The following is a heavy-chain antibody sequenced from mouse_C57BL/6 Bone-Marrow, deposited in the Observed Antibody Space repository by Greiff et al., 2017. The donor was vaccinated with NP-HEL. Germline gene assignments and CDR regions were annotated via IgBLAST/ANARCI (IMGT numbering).Heavy chain of an antibody. D-gene: IGHD1-1*01. Sequence: QVQLQQPGAELVKPGASVKMSCKASGYTFTSYWITWVKQRPGQGLEWIGDIYPGSGSTNYNEKFKSTATLTVDTSSSTAYMQLSSLTSEDSAVYYCARRDYGAPYYAMDYWGQGTSVTVSS. J-gene: IGHJ4*01. CDR1: GYTFTSYW. V-gene: IGHV1-55*01. CDR3: ARRDYGAPYYAMDY. CDR2: IYPGSGST.